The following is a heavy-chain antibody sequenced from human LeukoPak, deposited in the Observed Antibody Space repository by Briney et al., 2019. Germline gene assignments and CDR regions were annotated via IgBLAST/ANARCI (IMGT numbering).Heavy chain of an antibody. CDR2: IKQDGSEK. CDR3: ARDLSLQTMVRGCSDY. D-gene: IGHD3-10*01. CDR1: GFTFSSYW. Sequence: GGSLRLSCAASGFTFSSYWMSWVRQAPGKGLEWVANIKQDGSEKYYVDSVKGRFTISRDNAKNSLYLQMNSLRAEGTAVYYCARDLSLQTMVRGCSDYWGQGTLLTVSS. V-gene: IGHV3-7*01. J-gene: IGHJ4*02.